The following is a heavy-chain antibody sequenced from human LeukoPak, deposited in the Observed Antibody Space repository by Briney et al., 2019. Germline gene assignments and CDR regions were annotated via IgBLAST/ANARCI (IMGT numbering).Heavy chain of an antibody. CDR2: ISSSGSTI. D-gene: IGHD6-19*01. Sequence: GGSLRLSCAASGFTFSDYYMSWIRQAPGKGREWVSSISSSGSTIYYADSVKGRFTISRDNAKNSLYLQMNSLRTEDTALYYCATADSPPRTNRYSGWYGAQHYWGQGTLVTVSS. V-gene: IGHV3-11*01. CDR3: ATADSPPRTNRYSGWYGAQHY. CDR1: GFTFSDYY. J-gene: IGHJ4*02.